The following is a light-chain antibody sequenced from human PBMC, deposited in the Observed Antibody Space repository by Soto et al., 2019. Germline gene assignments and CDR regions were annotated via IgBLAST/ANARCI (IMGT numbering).Light chain of an antibody. Sequence: QSVLTQPASLSGSPGQSITISCTGTSSDVGAYNYVSWYQLHPGKAPKLLISEVSNRPSGVSSRFSGSKSGNTASLTISGLQAEDEADYYCCSYAGSSPYVFGTGTKVTVL. CDR2: EVS. J-gene: IGLJ1*01. CDR1: SSDVGAYNY. V-gene: IGLV2-14*01. CDR3: CSYAGSSPYV.